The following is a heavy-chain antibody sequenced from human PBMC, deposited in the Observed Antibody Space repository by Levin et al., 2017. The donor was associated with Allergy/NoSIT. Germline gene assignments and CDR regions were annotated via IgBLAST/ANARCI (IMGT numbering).Heavy chain of an antibody. D-gene: IGHD3-16*02. CDR1: GFTFDDYA. V-gene: IGHV3-9*01. CDR3: AKDVTFGGVIDQGGFDY. CDR2: ISWNSGSI. Sequence: QSGGSLRLSCAASGFTFDDYAMHWVRQAPGKGLEWVSGISWNSGSIGYADSVKGRFTISRDNAKNSLYLQMNSLRAEDTAVYYCAKDVTFGGVIDQGGFDYWGQGTLVTVSS. J-gene: IGHJ4*02.